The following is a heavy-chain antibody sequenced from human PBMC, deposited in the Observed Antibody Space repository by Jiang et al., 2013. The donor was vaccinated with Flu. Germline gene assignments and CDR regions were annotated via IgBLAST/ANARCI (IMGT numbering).Heavy chain of an antibody. V-gene: IGHV3-30*01. D-gene: IGHD6-13*01. CDR1: GFTFSSYA. Sequence: VQLVESGGGVVQPGRSLRLSCAASGFTFSSYAMHWVRQAPGKGLEWVAVISYDGSNKYYADSVKGRFTISRDNSKNTLYLQMNSLRAEDTAVYYCARRAAPGPGYYYGMDVWGKGTTGHRLL. CDR2: ISYDGSNK. J-gene: IGHJ6*04. CDR3: ARRAAPGPGYYYGMDV.